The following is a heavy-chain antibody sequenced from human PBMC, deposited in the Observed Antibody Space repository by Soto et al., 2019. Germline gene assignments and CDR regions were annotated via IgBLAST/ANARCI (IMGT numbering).Heavy chain of an antibody. D-gene: IGHD3-10*01. CDR3: ARGPRGYVYYHGMDV. V-gene: IGHV4-4*07. J-gene: IGHJ6*02. CDR1: GGSISSYY. Sequence: KPSETLSLTCTVSGGSISSYYVSWIRQSAGKGLEWIGRIDTSGTTNYNPSLKSRVTMSVGASKNHFSLNLSSVTAADTALYYCARGPRGYVYYHGMDVWGQGTTVTVSS. CDR2: IDTSGTT.